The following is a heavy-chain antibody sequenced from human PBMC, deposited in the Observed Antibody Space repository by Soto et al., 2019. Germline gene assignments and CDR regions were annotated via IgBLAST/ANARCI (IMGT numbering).Heavy chain of an antibody. Sequence: GGSLRLSCAASGFAFSSYWMSWVRQAPGKGLEWVANIKQDGSENYYVDSVKGRFTISRDNAKNSLYLQMNSLRAEDTAVYYCGRDRDSVTLVRGVMAYYYHGMDVWGQGTTVTVSS. D-gene: IGHD3-10*01. V-gene: IGHV3-7*04. CDR3: GRDRDSVTLVRGVMAYYYHGMDV. CDR2: IKQDGSEN. J-gene: IGHJ6*02. CDR1: GFAFSSYW.